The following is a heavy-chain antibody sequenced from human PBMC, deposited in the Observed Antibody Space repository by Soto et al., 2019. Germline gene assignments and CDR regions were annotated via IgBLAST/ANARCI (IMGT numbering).Heavy chain of an antibody. D-gene: IGHD5-12*01. V-gene: IGHV4-34*01. J-gene: IGHJ4*02. CDR3: ARGDSGYDPIDY. CDR2: INHSGST. CDR1: GGSFSGYY. Sequence: QVQLQQWGAGLLKPSETLSLTCAAYGGSFSGYYWSWIRQPPGKGLEWIGEINHSGSTNYNPSLKSRVTISVDTSKIQFSLKLSSVTAADTAVYYCARGDSGYDPIDYWGQGTLVTVSS.